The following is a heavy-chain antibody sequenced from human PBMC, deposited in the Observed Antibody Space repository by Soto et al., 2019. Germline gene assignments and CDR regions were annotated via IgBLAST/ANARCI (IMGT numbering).Heavy chain of an antibody. D-gene: IGHD3-22*01. J-gene: IGHJ4*02. CDR1: GFTFSDYY. Sequence: QVQLVESGGGLVKTGGSLRIVCAASGFTFSDYYMSWVRQAPGKGLEWVSYISSSGNIIYYADSVKGRFTISRDNAKNSVYLQMNSRRAEDTALYFCAKMSSENYYDPVFSWGQGTLVTVSS. CDR2: ISSSGNII. V-gene: IGHV3-11*01. CDR3: AKMSSENYYDPVFS.